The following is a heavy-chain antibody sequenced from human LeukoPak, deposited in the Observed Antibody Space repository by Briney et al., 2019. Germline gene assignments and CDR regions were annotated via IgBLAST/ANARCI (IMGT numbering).Heavy chain of an antibody. Sequence: GASVKVSCKASGYTFTGYYMHWVRQAPGQGLEWMGWINPNSGGTNYAQKFQGRVTMTRDTSISTAYMELSRLRSDDTAVYYCARVGLPLYYYDSSGYNPPGNWCDPWGQGTLVTVSS. CDR2: INPNSGGT. CDR3: ARVGLPLYYYDSSGYNPPGNWCDP. J-gene: IGHJ5*02. V-gene: IGHV1-2*02. CDR1: GYTFTGYY. D-gene: IGHD3-22*01.